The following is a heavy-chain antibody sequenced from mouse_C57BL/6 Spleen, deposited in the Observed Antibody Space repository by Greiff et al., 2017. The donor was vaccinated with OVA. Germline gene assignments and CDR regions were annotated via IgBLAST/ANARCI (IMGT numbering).Heavy chain of an antibody. V-gene: IGHV5-15*01. CDR1: GFTFSDYG. CDR3: ARKDYYGSSYGAMDY. Sequence: DVKLVESGGGLVQPGGSLKLSCAASGFTFSDYGMAWVRQAPRKGPEWVAFISNLAYSIYYADTVTGRFTISRANAKNTLYLEMSSLRSEDTAMYYCARKDYYGSSYGAMDYWGQGTSVTVSS. CDR2: ISNLAYSI. J-gene: IGHJ4*01. D-gene: IGHD1-1*01.